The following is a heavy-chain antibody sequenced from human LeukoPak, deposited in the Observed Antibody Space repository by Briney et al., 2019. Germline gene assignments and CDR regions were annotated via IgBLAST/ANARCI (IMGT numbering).Heavy chain of an antibody. CDR2: INHSGST. J-gene: IGHJ6*03. D-gene: IGHD1-26*01. CDR3: ARVGRIGSGYYYYYMDV. Sequence: SETLSLTCAVYGGSFSGYYWSWIRQPPGKGLEWIGEINHSGSTNYNPSLKSRVTISVDTSKNQFSLNLSSVTAADTAVYYCARVGRIGSGYYYYYMDVWGKGTTVTVSS. V-gene: IGHV4-34*01. CDR1: GGSFSGYY.